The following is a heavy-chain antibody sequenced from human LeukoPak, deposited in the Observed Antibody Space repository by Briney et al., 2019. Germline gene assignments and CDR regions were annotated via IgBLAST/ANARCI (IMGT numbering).Heavy chain of an antibody. CDR2: IIPILGIA. CDR3: ARGVYGNNWFDH. D-gene: IGHD6-13*01. CDR1: GGTFSNHA. Sequence: SVKVSFKASGGTFSNHASNWVRQAPGQGLEWMGRIIPILGIANYAQKFQGRVTITADKSTSTAYMELSSLRSEDTAVYYCARGVYGNNWFDHWGQGTLVTVSS. V-gene: IGHV1-69*04. J-gene: IGHJ5*02.